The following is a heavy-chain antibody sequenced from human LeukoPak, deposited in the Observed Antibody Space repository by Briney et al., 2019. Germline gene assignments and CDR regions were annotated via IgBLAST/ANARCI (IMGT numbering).Heavy chain of an antibody. V-gene: IGHV4-61*08. J-gene: IGHJ4*02. D-gene: IGHD6-19*01. Sequence: PSETLSLTCTVSGGSISSGDYYWNWIRQAPGKGLEWIGYIHYSGSTNHNSSLKSRVTLSVDTSRNQYSLKLSSVTAADTAVDYCARDGVAGGFDYWGQGTLVTVSS. CDR3: ARDGVAGGFDY. CDR1: GGSISSGDYY. CDR2: IHYSGST.